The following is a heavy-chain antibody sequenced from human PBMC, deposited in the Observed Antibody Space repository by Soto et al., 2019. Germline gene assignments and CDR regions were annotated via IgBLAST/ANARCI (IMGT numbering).Heavy chain of an antibody. CDR1: GGSISGYY. Sequence: PSETLSLTCTVSGGSISGYYWSWIRQPPGKGLEWIGYIYYSGSTNYNPSVKSRVTMSVDTTKNQFSLKLSSVTAADTAVYYCARAPSKVAVFGRYYFDHWGQGILVTVSS. V-gene: IGHV4-59*01. J-gene: IGHJ4*01. D-gene: IGHD3-3*01. CDR3: ARAPSKVAVFGRYYFDH. CDR2: IYYSGST.